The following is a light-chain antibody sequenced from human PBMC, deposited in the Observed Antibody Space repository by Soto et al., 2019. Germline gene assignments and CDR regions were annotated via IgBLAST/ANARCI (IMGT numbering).Light chain of an antibody. J-gene: IGLJ1*01. V-gene: IGLV2-11*01. Sequence: QSVRTQPRSESGSPGQSVTISCTGTSSDVGGYNYVSWYQQHPGKAPKLMIYDVSKRPSGVPDRFSGSKSGNTASLTISGLQAEDEADYYCCSYAGSYTYVFGTGTKVTVL. CDR3: CSYAGSYTYV. CDR2: DVS. CDR1: SSDVGGYNY.